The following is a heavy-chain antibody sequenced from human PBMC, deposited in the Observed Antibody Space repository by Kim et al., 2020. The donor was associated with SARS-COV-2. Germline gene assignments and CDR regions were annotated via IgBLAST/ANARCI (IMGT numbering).Heavy chain of an antibody. D-gene: IGHD3-10*01. J-gene: IGHJ4*02. CDR3: AKAPTMVRGVIISDYYFDY. Sequence: GRFPISRANSKNTLYMQMNSLRAEDTAVYYCAKAPTMVRGVIISDYYFDYWGQGTLVTVSS. V-gene: IGHV3-23*01.